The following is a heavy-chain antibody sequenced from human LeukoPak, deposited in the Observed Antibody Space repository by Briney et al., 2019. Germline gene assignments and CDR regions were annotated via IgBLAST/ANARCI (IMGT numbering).Heavy chain of an antibody. J-gene: IGHJ5*02. CDR2: ISYDGSNK. D-gene: IGHD3-10*01. Sequence: GGSLRLSCAASGFTFSSYGMHWVRQAPGKGLEWVAVISYDGSNKYYADSVKGRFTISRDNSKNTLYLQMNSLRAEDTAVYYCARELTTMVRGVRSNWFDPWGQGTLVTVSS. V-gene: IGHV3-30*03. CDR1: GFTFSSYG. CDR3: ARELTTMVRGVRSNWFDP.